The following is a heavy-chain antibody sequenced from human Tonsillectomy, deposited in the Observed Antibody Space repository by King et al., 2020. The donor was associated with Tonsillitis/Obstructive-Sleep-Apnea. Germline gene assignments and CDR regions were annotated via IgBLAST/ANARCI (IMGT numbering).Heavy chain of an antibody. CDR3: APSHLPEVGWWD. J-gene: IGHJ4*02. D-gene: IGHD2-15*01. Sequence: VQLVESGGGLVKPGGSLRLSCEASGFTFSDDYMAWIRQAPGRGLEWVSYISRSSTYTNYADSVKGRFTISRDNAKNSLFLQMNNLRTEDTAVYYCAPSHLPEVGWWDWGQGTLLTVSS. V-gene: IGHV3-11*05. CDR2: ISRSSTYT. CDR1: GFTFSDDY.